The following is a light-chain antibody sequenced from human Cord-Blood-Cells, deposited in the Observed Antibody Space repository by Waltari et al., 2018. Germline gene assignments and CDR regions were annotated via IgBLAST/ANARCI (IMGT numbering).Light chain of an antibody. CDR1: SSDVGSYNL. Sequence: QSALTQPASVSGSPGQSITISCTGTSSDVGSYNLVSWYQQHPGKAPKLMIYEVSKRPSWGSNRFSCSKSGNTASLTIAGLQAEDEADYYCCSYAGSSTFLYVFGTGTKVTFL. CDR2: EVS. V-gene: IGLV2-23*02. J-gene: IGLJ1*01. CDR3: CSYAGSSTFLYV.